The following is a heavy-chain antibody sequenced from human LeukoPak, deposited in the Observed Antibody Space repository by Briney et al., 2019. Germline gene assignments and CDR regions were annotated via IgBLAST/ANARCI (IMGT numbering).Heavy chain of an antibody. Sequence: GGSLRLSCAASGFTFDDYAMHWARHAPGKGLEWVSGISWNSGSIGYADSVKGRFTISRDNAKNSLYLQMDSLRAEDTALYYCAKPQRYGSYYYYKDVWGKGTTVTVSS. CDR2: ISWNSGSI. CDR1: GFTFDDYA. D-gene: IGHD3-10*01. CDR3: AKPQRYGSYYYYKDV. J-gene: IGHJ6*03. V-gene: IGHV3-9*01.